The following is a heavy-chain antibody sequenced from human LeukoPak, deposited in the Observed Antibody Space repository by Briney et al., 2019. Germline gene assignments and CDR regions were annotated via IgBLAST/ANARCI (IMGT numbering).Heavy chain of an antibody. V-gene: IGHV3-23*01. CDR3: AKVTGGDMITYGGLDY. CDR1: RFTFNSYA. Sequence: GGSLRLSCAASRFTFNSYAMSWVRQAPGKGLEWVSVIGGSNGITFYVGSVKGRFTISRDNSKDTLYLQMNSLRAEDTAVYYCAKVTGGDMITYGGLDYWGQGTLVTVSS. D-gene: IGHD3-16*01. CDR2: IGGSNGIT. J-gene: IGHJ4*02.